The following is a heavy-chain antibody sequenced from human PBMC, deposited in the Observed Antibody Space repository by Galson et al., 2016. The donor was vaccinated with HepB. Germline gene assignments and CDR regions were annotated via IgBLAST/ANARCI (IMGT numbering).Heavy chain of an antibody. CDR1: GGPITNNYY. D-gene: IGHD1-26*01. J-gene: IGHJ4*02. Sequence: ETLSLTCTVSGGPITNNYYWAWIRQSPGKGLEWIGSLHHGGTTYYNPSLMSRFTTSVDTSKNQFSLNLNSVTAADTAVYYCARHALLGAKDFPNWGQGTLVTVS. CDR2: LHHGGTT. CDR3: ARHALLGAKDFPN. V-gene: IGHV4-39*01.